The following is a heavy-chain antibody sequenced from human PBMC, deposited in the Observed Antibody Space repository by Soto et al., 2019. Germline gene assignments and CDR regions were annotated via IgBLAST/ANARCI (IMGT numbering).Heavy chain of an antibody. Sequence: QVQLVESGGGVVQPGRSLRLSCAASGFTFSSYAMHWVRQAPGKGLEWVAVISYDGSNKYYADSVKGRFTISRDNSKNTLYLQMNSLRAEDTAVYYCARDKSTSLGELSLFLDYWGQGTLVTVSS. CDR3: ARDKSTSLGELSLFLDY. D-gene: IGHD3-16*02. CDR1: GFTFSSYA. J-gene: IGHJ4*02. V-gene: IGHV3-30-3*01. CDR2: ISYDGSNK.